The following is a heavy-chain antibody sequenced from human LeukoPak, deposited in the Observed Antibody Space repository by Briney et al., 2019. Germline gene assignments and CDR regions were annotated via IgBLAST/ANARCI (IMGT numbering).Heavy chain of an antibody. Sequence: PGGSLRLSCAASGFTFSSYAMSWVRQAPGEGLKWVSAISGSGGSTYYADSVEGRFTISRDNSKDTLFLQMNSLRAEDTAVYYCANLIAAAGTPIDYWGQGTLVTVSS. D-gene: IGHD6-13*01. CDR2: ISGSGGST. J-gene: IGHJ4*02. V-gene: IGHV3-23*01. CDR3: ANLIAAAGTPIDY. CDR1: GFTFSSYA.